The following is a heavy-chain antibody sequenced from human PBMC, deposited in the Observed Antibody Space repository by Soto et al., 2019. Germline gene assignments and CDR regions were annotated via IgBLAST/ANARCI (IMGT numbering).Heavy chain of an antibody. D-gene: IGHD3-22*01. CDR1: GFTFGDYA. V-gene: IGHV3-49*04. CDR3: TRDSYYYDSSGYDRAFDI. J-gene: IGHJ3*02. CDR2: IRSKAYGGTT. Sequence: GGSLRLSCTVSGFTFGDYAMSWVRQAPGKGLEWVGFIRSKAYGGTTEYAASVKGRFTISRDDPKSIAYLQMNSLKTEDTAVYYCTRDSYYYDSSGYDRAFDIWGQGTMVTVSS.